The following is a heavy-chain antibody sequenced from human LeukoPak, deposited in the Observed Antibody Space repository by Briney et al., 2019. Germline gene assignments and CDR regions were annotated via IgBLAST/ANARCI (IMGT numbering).Heavy chain of an antibody. CDR2: IIPILGIA. V-gene: IGHV1-69*04. D-gene: IGHD6-6*01. CDR1: GGTLSSYA. Sequence: SVKVSCKASGGTLSSYAISWVRQAPGQGLEWMGRIIPILGIANYAQKFQGRVTITADKSTSTAYMELSSLRSEDTAVYYCAREDPLYSSSHGSDYWGQGTLVTVSS. CDR3: AREDPLYSSSHGSDY. J-gene: IGHJ4*02.